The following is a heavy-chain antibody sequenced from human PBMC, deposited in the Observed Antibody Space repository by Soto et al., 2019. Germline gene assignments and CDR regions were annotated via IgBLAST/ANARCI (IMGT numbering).Heavy chain of an antibody. J-gene: IGHJ6*02. CDR1: GFTFSSYW. D-gene: IGHD3-3*01. V-gene: IGHV3-74*01. CDR2: INSDGSST. CDR3: VRVGYYHFWSGYLYYYYGMDV. Sequence: PGGSLRLSCAASGFTFSSYWMHWVRQAPGKGLVWVSRINSDGSSTSYADSVKGRFTISRDNAKNTLYLQMNSLRAEDTAVYYCVRVGYYHFWSGYLYYYYGMDVWGQGTTVTVSS.